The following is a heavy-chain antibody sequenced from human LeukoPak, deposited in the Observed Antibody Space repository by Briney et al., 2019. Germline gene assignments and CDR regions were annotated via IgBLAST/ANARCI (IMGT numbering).Heavy chain of an antibody. Sequence: GGSLRLSCAASGFTFSSYEMNWVRQAPGKGLEWVSYISSSGSTIYYADSVKGRFTISRDNAKNSLYLQMNSLRAEDTAVYYRARLGWYYDILTGYSYYYYGMDVWGKGTTVTVSS. CDR1: GFTFSSYE. V-gene: IGHV3-48*03. J-gene: IGHJ6*04. D-gene: IGHD3-9*01. CDR2: ISSSGSTI. CDR3: ARLGWYYDILTGYSYYYYGMDV.